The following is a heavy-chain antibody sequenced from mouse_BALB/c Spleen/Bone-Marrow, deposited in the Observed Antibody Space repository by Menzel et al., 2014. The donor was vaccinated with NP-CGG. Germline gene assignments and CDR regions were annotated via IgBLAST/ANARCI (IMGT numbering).Heavy chain of an antibody. CDR3: ARSGGYGNYWAWFAY. V-gene: IGHV14-3*02. CDR1: GFNIKDTY. D-gene: IGHD2-10*02. CDR2: IDPANGNT. Sequence: VQLQQSGAELVKPGASVKLSCTASGFNIKDTYMHWVKQRPEQGLEWIGRIDPANGNTKYDPKFQGKATITADTSSNTAYLQLSSLTSEDTAVYYCARSGGYGNYWAWFAYGGQGTLVTVSA. J-gene: IGHJ3*01.